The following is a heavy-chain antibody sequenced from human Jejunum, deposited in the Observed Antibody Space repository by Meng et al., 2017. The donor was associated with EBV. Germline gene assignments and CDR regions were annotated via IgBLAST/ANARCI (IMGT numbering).Heavy chain of an antibody. CDR1: GDSVSSRIYY. Sequence: QVEREELGPGIVNPSETLSLMCTVSGDSVSSRIYYWNWLRPAPGKGLEWIGYVYYSGTTNYSPSLQSRVTMSLDTSKNQFSLKLSSVTAADTAMYYCAGDRRAYCGGDCNPLDYWGQGTLVTVSS. J-gene: IGHJ4*02. CDR2: VYYSGTT. V-gene: IGHV4-61*01. D-gene: IGHD2-21*02. CDR3: AGDRRAYCGGDCNPLDY.